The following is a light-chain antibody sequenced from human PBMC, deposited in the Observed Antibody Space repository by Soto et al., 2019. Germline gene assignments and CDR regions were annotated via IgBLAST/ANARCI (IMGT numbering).Light chain of an antibody. J-gene: IGKJ3*01. CDR3: QQRTNWPVT. CDR1: QSVSSY. Sequence: EIVLTQSPATLSLSPGESATLSCRAGQSVSSYLAWYQQRPGQPPRLLISDASNRATGIPARFSGSGSGTDFTLTISSLEPEDFAVYYCQQRTNWPVTLGPGTKVDIK. CDR2: DAS. V-gene: IGKV3-11*01.